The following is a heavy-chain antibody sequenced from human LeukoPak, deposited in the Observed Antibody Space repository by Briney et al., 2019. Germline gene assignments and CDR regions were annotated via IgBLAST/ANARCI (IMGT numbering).Heavy chain of an antibody. V-gene: IGHV3-23*01. CDR2: ITSSGNTT. J-gene: IGHJ2*01. Sequence: GGSLRVSCAASGFTFSFYAMSWVRRAPGKGLEWVAGITSSGNTTYYADPVKGRFTISRDNSRNILYLQMNSLRAEDTAIYYCAKDFGGSDYDWYLDLWGRGTVVTVSS. CDR3: AKDFGGSDYDWYLDL. D-gene: IGHD1-26*01. CDR1: GFTFSFYA.